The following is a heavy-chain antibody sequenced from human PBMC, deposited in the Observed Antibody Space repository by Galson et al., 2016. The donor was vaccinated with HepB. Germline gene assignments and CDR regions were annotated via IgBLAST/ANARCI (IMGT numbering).Heavy chain of an antibody. CDR3: ARGLRGWFRELSAPDY. D-gene: IGHD3-10*01. Sequence: TLSPTCTVSGGSISSGGYYWRWIRQHPGKGLEWIGYIDYSGSTYYNPSLKSRVIMSVDTSKNQFSLRLSSVTAADTAVYYCARGLRGWFRELSAPDYWGQGTLVTVSS. CDR1: GGSISSGGYY. J-gene: IGHJ4*02. CDR2: IDYSGST. V-gene: IGHV4-31*03.